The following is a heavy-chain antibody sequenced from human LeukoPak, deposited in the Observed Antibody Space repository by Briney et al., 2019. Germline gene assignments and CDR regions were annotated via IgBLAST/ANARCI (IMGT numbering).Heavy chain of an antibody. V-gene: IGHV4-34*01. CDR2: INHSGST. D-gene: IGHD1-26*01. CDR1: GGSFSGYY. CDR3: ARWEGGSYYDFDY. J-gene: IGHJ4*02. Sequence: PSETLSLTCAVYGGSFSGYYWSRIRQPPGQGLEGIGEINHSGSTNYNPSLKSRVTISVDTSKNQFSLKLSSVTAADTAVYYCARWEGGSYYDFDYWGQGTLVTVSS.